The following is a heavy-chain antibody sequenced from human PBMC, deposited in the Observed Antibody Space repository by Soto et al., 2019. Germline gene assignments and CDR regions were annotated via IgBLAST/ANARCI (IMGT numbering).Heavy chain of an antibody. CDR1: GFSLSTSGVG. Sequence: QITLKESGPTLVKPTQTRTLTCTFSGFSLSTSGVGVGWIRQPPGKALEWLAVIYWDDTKHYNPSLKSRLSITKDTSKNQVVLTMTNMDPVDTATYYCAHKGYGDYPLDYWGQGTLVTVSS. V-gene: IGHV2-5*02. CDR2: IYWDDTK. CDR3: AHKGYGDYPLDY. D-gene: IGHD4-17*01. J-gene: IGHJ4*02.